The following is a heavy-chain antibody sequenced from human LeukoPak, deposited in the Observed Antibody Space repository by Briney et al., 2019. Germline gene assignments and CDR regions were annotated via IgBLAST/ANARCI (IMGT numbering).Heavy chain of an antibody. Sequence: ASVKVSCKASGYTFTSYAMHWVRQAPGQRLEWMGWINAGNGNTKYSQKFQGRVTITRDTSASTAYMELSSLRSEDTAVNYCARVAGIAAAGTGYYFDYWGQGTLVTVSS. D-gene: IGHD6-13*01. V-gene: IGHV1-3*01. CDR1: GYTFTSYA. J-gene: IGHJ4*02. CDR3: ARVAGIAAAGTGYYFDY. CDR2: INAGNGNT.